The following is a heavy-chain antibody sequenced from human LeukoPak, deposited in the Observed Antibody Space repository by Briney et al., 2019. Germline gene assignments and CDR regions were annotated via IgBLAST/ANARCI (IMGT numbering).Heavy chain of an antibody. J-gene: IGHJ4*02. Sequence: SETLSLTGTVSGGSIISYYWSWVRQPPGKGLEWIGYIYYSGSTNYNPSLKSRVTISVDTSKNQFSLKVSSVTAADTAVYYCARDRWLGYWGQGTLVTVSS. CDR1: GGSIISYY. CDR2: IYYSGST. D-gene: IGHD5-18*01. CDR3: ARDRWLGY. V-gene: IGHV4-59*01.